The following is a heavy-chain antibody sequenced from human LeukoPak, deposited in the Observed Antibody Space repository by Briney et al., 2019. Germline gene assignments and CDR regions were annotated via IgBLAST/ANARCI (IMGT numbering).Heavy chain of an antibody. CDR3: ARDRGSYGDYPPR. V-gene: IGHV3-48*02. J-gene: IGHJ4*02. Sequence: GGSLRLSCAASGLTFSYYSMNWVRQAPGNGLEWVSFISSSSSTIYYADSVKGRFTISRDNAKNSLYLQMNSLRDEDTAVYYCARDRGSYGDYPPRWGQGTLVTVSS. CDR2: ISSSSSTI. CDR1: GLTFSYYS. D-gene: IGHD4-17*01.